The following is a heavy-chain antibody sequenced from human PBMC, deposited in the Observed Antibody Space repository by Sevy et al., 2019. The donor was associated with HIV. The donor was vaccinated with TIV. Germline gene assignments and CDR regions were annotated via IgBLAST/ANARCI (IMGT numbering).Heavy chain of an antibody. J-gene: IGHJ4*01. D-gene: IGHD6-13*01. Sequence: GSLRLSCAASGFTLNNYWMHWVRQAPGKGLEWVANINQDGVVAYYLDCVRGRFTISRDNGRNLVFLQMNSLRVDDTALYFCVRAIAKDGSFWGHGTLVTVSS. CDR1: GFTLNNYW. CDR3: VRAIAKDGSF. V-gene: IGHV3-7*01. CDR2: INQDGVVA.